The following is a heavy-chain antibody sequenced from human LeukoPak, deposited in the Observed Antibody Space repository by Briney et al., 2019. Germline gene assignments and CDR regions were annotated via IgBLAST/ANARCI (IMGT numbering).Heavy chain of an antibody. D-gene: IGHD3-9*01. CDR1: GFTFSSYA. CDR3: AKEGRYFDWLSRYYFDY. Sequence: GGSLRLSCAASGFTFSSYAMHWVRQAPGKGLEWVAVISYDGSNKYYADSVKGRFTISRDNSKNTLYLQMNSLRAEDTAVYYCAKEGRYFDWLSRYYFDYWGQGTLVTVSS. J-gene: IGHJ4*02. CDR2: ISYDGSNK. V-gene: IGHV3-30*04.